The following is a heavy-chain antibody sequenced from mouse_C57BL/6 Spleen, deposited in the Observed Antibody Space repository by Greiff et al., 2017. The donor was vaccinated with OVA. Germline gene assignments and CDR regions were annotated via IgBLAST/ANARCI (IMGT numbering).Heavy chain of an antibody. V-gene: IGHV8-12*01. CDR3: ARDYGSSYRGYFEV. CDR1: GFSLSTSGMG. Sequence: QVQLKESGPGILKSSQTLSLSCSFSGFSLSTSGMGVSWIRQRSGKGLEWLAHLYWDDDKRYNPSMKSQGTISNDTSSNHVFLKITSVDTADTATYYCARDYGSSYRGYFEVWGTGTTVTASS. D-gene: IGHD1-1*01. CDR2: LYWDDDK. J-gene: IGHJ1*03.